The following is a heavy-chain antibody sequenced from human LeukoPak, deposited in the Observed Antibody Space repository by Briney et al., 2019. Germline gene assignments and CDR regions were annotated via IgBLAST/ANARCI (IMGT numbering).Heavy chain of an antibody. Sequence: ASVKVSCTVSGSSLTELSLYWVRQAPGKGLEWMGGFVVIDAKTFYAQKFQGRVTMTEDSSTDTAYMELSSLRSDDTAFYYCAAGRPYSLLDYWGQGTLLTVSS. CDR2: FVVIDAKT. V-gene: IGHV1-24*01. CDR1: GSSLTELS. D-gene: IGHD5-18*01. J-gene: IGHJ4*02. CDR3: AAGRPYSLLDY.